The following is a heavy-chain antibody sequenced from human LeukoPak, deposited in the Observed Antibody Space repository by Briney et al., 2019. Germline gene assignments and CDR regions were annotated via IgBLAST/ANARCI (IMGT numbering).Heavy chain of an antibody. CDR2: IYSGDST. J-gene: IGHJ4*02. Sequence: GGSLRLSCAASGFTVSSNYMSWVRQAPGKGLEWVSVIYSGDSTYYADSVKGRFTISRDNSKNTLYLQMNSLRAEDTAVYYCARRGYSYGPFDYWGQGTLVTVSS. D-gene: IGHD5-18*01. CDR3: ARRGYSYGPFDY. CDR1: GFTVSSNY. V-gene: IGHV3-53*05.